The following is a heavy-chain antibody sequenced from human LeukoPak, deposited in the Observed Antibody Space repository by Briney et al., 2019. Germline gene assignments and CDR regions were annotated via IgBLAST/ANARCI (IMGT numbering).Heavy chain of an antibody. D-gene: IGHD3-3*01. J-gene: IGHJ4*02. Sequence: GGSLRLSCAASGFTFSNYAMHRVRQAPGKGLEWVALISHDGSSEYYGDSMKGRFTISRDNSRNTFYLQMNSLRAEDTAVYYCASRFEWLSSFDYWGQGTLVTVSS. CDR3: ASRFEWLSSFDY. V-gene: IGHV3-30*03. CDR1: GFTFSNYA. CDR2: ISHDGSSE.